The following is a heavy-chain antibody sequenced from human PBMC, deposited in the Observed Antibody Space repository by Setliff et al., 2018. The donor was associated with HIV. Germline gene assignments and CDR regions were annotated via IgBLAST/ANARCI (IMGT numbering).Heavy chain of an antibody. J-gene: IGHJ4*02. V-gene: IGHV4-39*01. Sequence: SETLSLTCAVSGGSISSSSYYWGWIRQPPGKGLEWIGSIYYSGSTYYNPSLKSRVTISVDTSKNQFSLKLSSVTAADTAVYYCARRGAYYDILTGYRSHYFDYWGQGTLVTVSS. D-gene: IGHD3-9*01. CDR2: IYYSGST. CDR1: GGSISSSSYY. CDR3: ARRGAYYDILTGYRSHYFDY.